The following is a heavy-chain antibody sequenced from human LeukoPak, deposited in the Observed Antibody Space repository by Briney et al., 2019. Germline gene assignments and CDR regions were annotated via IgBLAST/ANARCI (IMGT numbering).Heavy chain of an antibody. Sequence: SETLSLTCTVSGYSISSGYYWGWIRQPPGKGLEWIGSIYHSWCNYYNPSLKSRVTIAVDTSKNQFSLKLSSVTAADTAVYYCARDTDYYDSSGYAVDAFDIWGQGTMVTVSS. CDR2: IYHSWCN. D-gene: IGHD3-22*01. CDR3: ARDTDYYDSSGYAVDAFDI. CDR1: GYSISSGYY. J-gene: IGHJ3*02. V-gene: IGHV4-38-2*02.